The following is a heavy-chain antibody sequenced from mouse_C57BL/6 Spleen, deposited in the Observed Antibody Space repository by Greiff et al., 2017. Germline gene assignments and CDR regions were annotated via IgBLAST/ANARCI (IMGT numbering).Heavy chain of an antibody. CDR2: ISSGGSYT. CDR1: GFTFSSSG. J-gene: IGHJ2*01. D-gene: IGHD2-3*01. Sequence: EVHLVESGGDLVKPGGSLKLSCAASGFTFSSSGMSWVRQTPDKRLEWVATISSGGSYTYYPDSVKGRFTISRDTATNTLYLQMSSLKSEDTAMYYCARRRRYDGYYLFDYWGQGTTLTVSS. V-gene: IGHV5-6*01. CDR3: ARRRRYDGYYLFDY.